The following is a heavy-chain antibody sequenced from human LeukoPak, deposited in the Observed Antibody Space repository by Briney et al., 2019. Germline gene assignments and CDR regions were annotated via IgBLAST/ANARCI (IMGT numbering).Heavy chain of an antibody. Sequence: GGSLSLSCTTSGFTPGDYGLTWVRQAPGKGLEWVGFIRSKVFGGTTEFAASVKGRFTISRDDSKNIAYLQMSSLKTEDTAVYYCARVGSDWFYFLDFWGQGTLVAVSS. CDR1: GFTPGDYG. CDR3: ARVGSDWFYFLDF. V-gene: IGHV3-49*04. D-gene: IGHD3-9*01. J-gene: IGHJ4*02. CDR2: IRSKVFGGTT.